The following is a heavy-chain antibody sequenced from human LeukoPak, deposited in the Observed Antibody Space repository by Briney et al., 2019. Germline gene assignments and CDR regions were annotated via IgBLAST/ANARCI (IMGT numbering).Heavy chain of an antibody. CDR3: ARGGYSGYDANWFDP. J-gene: IGHJ5*02. CDR2: ISAYNGNT. CDR1: GYTFTSYG. V-gene: IGHV1-18*01. D-gene: IGHD5-12*01. Sequence: ASVKVSCKASGYTFTSYGISWVRQAPGQGLEWMGWISAYNGNTNYAQKLQGRVTMTTDTSTSTAYMELSRLRSDDTAVYYCARGGYSGYDANWFDPWGQGTLVTVSS.